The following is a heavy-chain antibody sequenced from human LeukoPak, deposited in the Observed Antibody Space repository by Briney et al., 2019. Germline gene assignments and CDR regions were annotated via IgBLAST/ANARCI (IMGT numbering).Heavy chain of an antibody. CDR2: LNPNSGGT. CDR3: ARDAYTYGQFYH. CDR1: GYTFSDYY. Sequence: ASVKVSCKASGYTFSDYYMHWVRQAPGQGLEWMGWLNPNSGGTNSAQKFQGRVTMTRDTSITTAYMELSRLRSDDTAVYYCARDAYTYGQFYHWGQGALVTVSS. V-gene: IGHV1-2*02. D-gene: IGHD5-24*01. J-gene: IGHJ4*02.